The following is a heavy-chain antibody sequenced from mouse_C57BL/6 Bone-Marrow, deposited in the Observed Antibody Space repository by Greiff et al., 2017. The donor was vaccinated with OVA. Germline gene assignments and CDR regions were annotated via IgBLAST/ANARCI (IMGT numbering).Heavy chain of an antibody. D-gene: IGHD4-1*01. CDR2: IWWDDDK. CDR3: ARRANWDGYFDV. V-gene: IGHV8-8*01. J-gene: IGHJ1*03. CDR1: GFSLSTFGMG. Sequence: QVTLKVSGPGILQPSQTLSLTCSFSGFSLSTFGMGVGWIRQPSGKGLEWLAHIWWDDDKYYNPALKSRLTISKDTSKIQVFLKIASVDTADTATYYCARRANWDGYFDVWGTGTTVTVSS.